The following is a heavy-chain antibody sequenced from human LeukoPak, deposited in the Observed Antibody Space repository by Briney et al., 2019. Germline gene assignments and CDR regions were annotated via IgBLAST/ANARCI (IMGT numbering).Heavy chain of an antibody. D-gene: IGHD1-26*01. CDR3: AAESGSHSDAFDV. J-gene: IGHJ3*01. CDR2: IVVGSGDT. CDR1: GFSFVSST. V-gene: IGHV1-58*01. Sequence: SVKVSCKTSGFSFVSSTLQWVRQARGQRLEWIGWIVVGSGDTDYAQKFQERVAITRDVSTSTAYMELSSLRSEDTAIYYCAAESGSHSDAFDVWGQGTLVSVSS.